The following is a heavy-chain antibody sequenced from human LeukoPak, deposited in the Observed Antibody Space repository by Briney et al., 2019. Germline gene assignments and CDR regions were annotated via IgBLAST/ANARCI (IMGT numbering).Heavy chain of an antibody. CDR3: AKAGRGYDWRFNAFDI. J-gene: IGHJ3*02. V-gene: IGHV3-23*01. CDR2: ISGSGGST. D-gene: IGHD5-12*01. CDR1: GFTFSSYA. Sequence: PGGSLRLSCAASGFTFSSYAMSWVRQAPGKGLEWVSAISGSGGSTYYADSVKGRFTISRDNSKNTLYLQMNSLRAEDTAVYYCAKAGRGYDWRFNAFDIWGQGTMVTVSS.